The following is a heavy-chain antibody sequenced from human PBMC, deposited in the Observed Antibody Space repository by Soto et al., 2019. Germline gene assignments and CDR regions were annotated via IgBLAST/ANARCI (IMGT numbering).Heavy chain of an antibody. J-gene: IGHJ4*02. CDR1: GFTFNNYA. CDR2: ISGSGGST. Sequence: PGGSLRLSCAASGFTFNNYAMSWVRQAPGKGLEWVSAISGSGGSTYYADSVKGRFTITKDTSKNHVVLTMTKMDPVDTATYYCAHSLHDSGTYYIPYFDHWGQGTLVTVSS. V-gene: IGHV3-23*01. CDR3: AHSLHDSGTYYIPYFDH. D-gene: IGHD3-10*01.